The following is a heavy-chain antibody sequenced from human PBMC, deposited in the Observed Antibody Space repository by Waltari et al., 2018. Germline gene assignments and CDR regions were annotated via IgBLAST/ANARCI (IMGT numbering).Heavy chain of an antibody. Sequence: EVQVVESGGGLIQPGGSLRLSCSASGFRVSSIYMTWVRQPPGKGRELVSVIFTTGTTYYADSVKGRFTISRDKSKNTLYLQMDSLRVEDTAVYYCVRDRGSGMDVWGQGTTVTVSS. J-gene: IGHJ6*02. CDR2: IFTTGTT. V-gene: IGHV3-53*01. D-gene: IGHD3-10*01. CDR1: GFRVSSIY. CDR3: VRDRGSGMDV.